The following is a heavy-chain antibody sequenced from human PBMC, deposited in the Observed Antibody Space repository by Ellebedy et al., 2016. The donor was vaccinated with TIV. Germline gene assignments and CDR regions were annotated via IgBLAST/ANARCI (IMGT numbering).Heavy chain of an antibody. CDR3: ARSIHGSGYYFQFDP. J-gene: IGHJ5*02. V-gene: IGHV1-69*13. Sequence: AASVKVSCKASGGTFSSYAISWVRQAPGQGLEWMGGIIPIFGTANYAQKFQGRVTITADESTSTAYMELSSLRSDDTAVYYCARSIHGSGYYFQFDPWGQGTLVTVSS. CDR1: GGTFSSYA. CDR2: IIPIFGTA. D-gene: IGHD3-22*01.